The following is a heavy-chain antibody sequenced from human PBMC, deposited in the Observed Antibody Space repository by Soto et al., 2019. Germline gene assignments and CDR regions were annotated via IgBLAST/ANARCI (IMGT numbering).Heavy chain of an antibody. V-gene: IGHV3-33*01. CDR3: ARGDFYGSGSSLDY. CDR2: IWYDGGNE. J-gene: IGHJ4*02. Sequence: PVGSLRLSSSASGFTFSSYAMHRVRHAPGKGLEWVALIWYDGGNEYYADSVKGRFTISRDNSKNMLYLQMSCLRAEDTAVYYCARGDFYGSGSSLDYWGQGT. CDR1: GFTFSSYA. D-gene: IGHD3-10*01.